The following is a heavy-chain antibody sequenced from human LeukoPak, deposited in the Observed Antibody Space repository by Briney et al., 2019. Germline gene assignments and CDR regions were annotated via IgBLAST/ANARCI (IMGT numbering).Heavy chain of an antibody. CDR3: ARDRDLPFYYYYYMDV. J-gene: IGHJ6*03. D-gene: IGHD3-10*01. Sequence: ASVKVSCRASGYTFTGYYMHWVRQAPGQGLEWMGWINPNSGGTNYAQKFQGRVTMTRDTSISTAYMELSRLRSDGTAVYYCARDRDLPFYYYYYMDVWGKGTTVTVSS. V-gene: IGHV1-2*02. CDR2: INPNSGGT. CDR1: GYTFTGYY.